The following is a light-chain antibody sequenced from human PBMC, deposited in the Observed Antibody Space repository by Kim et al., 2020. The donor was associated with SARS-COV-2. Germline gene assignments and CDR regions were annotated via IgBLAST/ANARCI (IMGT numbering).Light chain of an antibody. V-gene: IGLV3-1*01. J-gene: IGLJ3*02. CDR3: QAWDSSTAV. CDR1: KLGDKY. Sequence: SGSPGQTASITCSGAKLGDKYAFWYQQKPGQSPVLVIYQHTKRPSGISQRFSGSSSGNTATLTISPAQTVDEADYYCQAWDSSTAVFGGGTQLTVL. CDR2: QHT.